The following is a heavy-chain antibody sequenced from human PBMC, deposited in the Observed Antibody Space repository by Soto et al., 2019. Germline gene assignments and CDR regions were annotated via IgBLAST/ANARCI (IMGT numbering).Heavy chain of an antibody. V-gene: IGHV3-30*18. CDR3: AKDPLYSSSSDDYYYYGMDV. J-gene: IGHJ6*02. CDR2: ISYDGSNK. D-gene: IGHD6-6*01. CDR1: GFTFSSYG. Sequence: PGGSLRLSCAASGFTFSSYGMHWVRQAPGKGLEWVAVISYDGSNKYYAVSVKGRFTISRDNSKNTLYLQMNSLRAEDTAVYYCAKDPLYSSSSDDYYYYGMDVWGQGTTVPVSS.